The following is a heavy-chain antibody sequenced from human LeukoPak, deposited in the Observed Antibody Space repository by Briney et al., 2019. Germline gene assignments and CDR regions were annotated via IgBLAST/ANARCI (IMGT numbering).Heavy chain of an antibody. CDR2: IYYSGNT. V-gene: IGHV4-59*11. J-gene: IGHJ3*02. D-gene: IGHD3-22*01. CDR1: GGSISSHY. Sequence: SETLSLTCAVSGGSISSHYWSWLRQPPGKGLEWIGYIYYSGNTYYRPSLHSRVTISVDTSKNHFSLKLTSVTAADTAVYYCARLLDNDSSGYPDTFDIWGQGTMVTVSS. CDR3: ARLLDNDSSGYPDTFDI.